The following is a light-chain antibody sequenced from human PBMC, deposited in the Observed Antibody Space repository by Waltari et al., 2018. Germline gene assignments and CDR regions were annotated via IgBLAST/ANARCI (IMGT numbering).Light chain of an antibody. CDR1: SSNIGTNP. J-gene: IGLJ3*02. CDR2: SNA. V-gene: IGLV1-44*01. Sequence: QSVLTQPPSASGTPGQRVTISCSGSSSNIGTNPVNWYHQVPGTAPKLLISSNAERPSGVRDGFSGSKSGTSASLAISGLQSEDEADYYCAAWDDSLHGWVFGGGTKLTVL. CDR3: AAWDDSLHGWV.